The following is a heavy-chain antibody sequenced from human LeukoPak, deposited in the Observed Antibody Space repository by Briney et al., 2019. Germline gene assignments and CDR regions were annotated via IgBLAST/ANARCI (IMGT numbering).Heavy chain of an antibody. CDR3: ARGRGRFGELYLDY. Sequence: PSETLSLTCTVSGGSISRYHWTWIRQTPGKRLEWIGSISYTGSTNYNPSLKSRLTIFVNTSKNHFSLNLSSVTAADTAVYYCARGRGRFGELYLDYWGQGTLVTVSS. V-gene: IGHV4-59*08. CDR1: GGSISRYH. J-gene: IGHJ4*02. D-gene: IGHD3-10*01. CDR2: ISYTGST.